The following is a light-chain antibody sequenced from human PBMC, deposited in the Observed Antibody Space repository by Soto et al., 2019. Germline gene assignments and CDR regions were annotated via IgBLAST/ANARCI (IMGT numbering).Light chain of an antibody. CDR2: EVT. CDR1: SRDVGYYNY. J-gene: IGLJ1*01. V-gene: IGLV2-8*01. CDR3: AFYADNTIFV. Sequence: QSALTQPPSASGSPGQSVTISCTGTSRDVGYYNYVSWYQQHPGKVPKLMIYEVTKRPSGVPDRFSGSKSGNTASLTVSGLQAEDGADSCCAFYADNTIFVFGPESKVA.